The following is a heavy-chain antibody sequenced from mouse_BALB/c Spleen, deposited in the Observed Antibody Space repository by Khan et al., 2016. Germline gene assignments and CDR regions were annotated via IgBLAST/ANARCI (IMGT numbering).Heavy chain of an antibody. CDR3: ARPGLRRAWLAY. D-gene: IGHD2-2*01. V-gene: IGHV9-2-1*01. CDR2: INTETGEP. J-gene: IGHJ3*01. Sequence: QIQLVQSGPELKKPGETVKISCKASGYTFTDYSIHWVKQAPGKGLKWMGWINTETGEPTYADDFKGRFAFSLETSSSTAYLQLNNLKTEDTAADFCARPGLRRAWLAYWGQGTLVTVSA. CDR1: GYTFTDYS.